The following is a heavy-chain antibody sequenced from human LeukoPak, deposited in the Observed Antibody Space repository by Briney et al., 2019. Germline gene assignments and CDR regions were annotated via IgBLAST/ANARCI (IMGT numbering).Heavy chain of an antibody. V-gene: IGHV3-48*01. D-gene: IGHD6-13*01. J-gene: IGHJ4*02. CDR1: GFTFSSYG. CDR3: ARDRAAAGTHSFDY. Sequence: GGSLRLSCAASGFTFSSYGMHWVRQAPGKGLEWVSYISSSSSSIYYADSVKGRFTISRDNAKNSLYLQMNSLRAEDTAVYYCARDRAAAGTHSFDYWGQGTLVTVSS. CDR2: ISSSSSSI.